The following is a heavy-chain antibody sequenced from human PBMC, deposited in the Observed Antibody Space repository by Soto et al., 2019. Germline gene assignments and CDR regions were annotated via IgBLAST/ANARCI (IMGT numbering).Heavy chain of an antibody. J-gene: IGHJ3*02. V-gene: IGHV4-59*01. CDR2: IYYSGST. CDR1: GGSISSYY. CDR3: ARLLYYYDSSGSRRRYAFDI. D-gene: IGHD3-22*01. Sequence: SETLSLTCTVSGGSISSYYWSWIRQPPGKGLEWIGYIYYSGSTNYNPSLKSRVTISVDTSKNQFSLKLSSVTAADTAVYYCARLLYYYDSSGSRRRYAFDIWGQGTMVPVSS.